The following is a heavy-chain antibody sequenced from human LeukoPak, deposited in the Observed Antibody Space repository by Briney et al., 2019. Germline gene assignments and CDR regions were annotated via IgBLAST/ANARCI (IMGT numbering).Heavy chain of an antibody. V-gene: IGHV3-21*01. D-gene: IGHD5-18*01. CDR1: GFTFSSYS. CDR2: ISSSSSYI. Sequence: PGGSLRLSCAASGFTFSSYSMNWVRQAPGKGLEWVSSISSSSSYIYYADSVKGRFTISRDNAKNSLYLQMNSLRAEDTAVYYCARGPGYSYGYGDDDYWGQGTLVTVSS. CDR3: ARGPGYSYGYGDDDY. J-gene: IGHJ4*02.